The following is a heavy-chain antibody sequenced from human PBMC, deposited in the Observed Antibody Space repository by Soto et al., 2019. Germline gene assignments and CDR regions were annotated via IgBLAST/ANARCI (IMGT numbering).Heavy chain of an antibody. Sequence: QLQLQESGPGLVKPSETLSLTCTVSGGSISSSSYYWGWIRQPPGKGLEWIGSIYYSGSTYSNPSLKSRVTISVDTSKNQFSLNLSSVTAADTAVYYCASFAWVPKNFDFWGQGTLVTVSS. CDR1: GGSISSSSYY. CDR2: IYYSGST. D-gene: IGHD3-16*01. J-gene: IGHJ4*02. V-gene: IGHV4-39*01. CDR3: ASFAWVPKNFDF.